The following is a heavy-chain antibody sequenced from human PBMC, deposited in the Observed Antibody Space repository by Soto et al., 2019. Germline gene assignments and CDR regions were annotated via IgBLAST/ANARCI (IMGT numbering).Heavy chain of an antibody. Sequence: GKGLEWVAVISYDGSNKYYADSVKGRFTISRDNSKNTLYLQMNSLRAEDTAVYYCAIPFQAPDSIRVGSTVSAFLLNRSPDP. D-gene: IGHD2-21*01. J-gene: IGHJ5*02. V-gene: IGHV3-30*03. CDR2: ISYDGSNK. CDR3: AIPFQAPDSIRVGSTVSAFLLNRSPDP.